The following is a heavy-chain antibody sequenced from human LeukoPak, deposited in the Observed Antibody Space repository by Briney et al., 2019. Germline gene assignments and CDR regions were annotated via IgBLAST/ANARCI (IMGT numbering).Heavy chain of an antibody. V-gene: IGHV4-59*01. J-gene: IGHJ4*02. CDR2: ISYSGST. D-gene: IGHD6-19*01. CDR3: ARHTTSGWYQVVY. Sequence: SETLSLTCTVSGGSISNYYWSWIRQPPGKGLEWIGYISYSGSTNHNPSLKSRVTISVDTSKNQFSLKLSSVTAADTAVHYCARHTTSGWYQVVYWGQGTPVTVSS. CDR1: GGSISNYY.